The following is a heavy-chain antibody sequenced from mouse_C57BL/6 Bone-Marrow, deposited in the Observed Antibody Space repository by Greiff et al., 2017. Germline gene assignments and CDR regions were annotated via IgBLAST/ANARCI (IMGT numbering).Heavy chain of an antibody. CDR2: INYDGSST. CDR3: ARDPLWYFDV. D-gene: IGHD6-1*01. CDR1: GFTFSDYY. V-gene: IGHV5-16*01. Sequence: EVKLMESEGGLVQPGSSMKLSCTASGFTFSDYYMAWVRQVPEKGLEWVANINYDGSSTYYLDSLKSRFIISRDNAKNILYLQMSSLKSEDTATYYCARDPLWYFDVWGTGTTVTVSS. J-gene: IGHJ1*03.